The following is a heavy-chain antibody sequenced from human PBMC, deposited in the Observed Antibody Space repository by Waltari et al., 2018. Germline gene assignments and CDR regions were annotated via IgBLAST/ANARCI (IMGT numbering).Heavy chain of an antibody. J-gene: IGHJ6*02. CDR2: IYYRWST. V-gene: IGHV4-39*01. Sequence: QLQLQESGPGLVKPSETLSLTCTVSGGSISSSSYYWGWIRQPPGKGLEWIGSIYYRWSTYYNPSLKSRVTRSVETSKNQFSLKLSSVTAADTAVYYCARQVYYYGMDVWGQGTTVTVSS. CDR1: GGSISSSSYY. CDR3: ARQVYYYGMDV.